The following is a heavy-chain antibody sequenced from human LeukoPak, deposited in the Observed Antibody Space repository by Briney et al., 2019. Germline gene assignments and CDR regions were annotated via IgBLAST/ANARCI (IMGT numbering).Heavy chain of an antibody. CDR2: ISGSGSDI. V-gene: IGHV3-11*01. Sequence: GGALRLSCVVSGFGFSDSYMTWIRQTPGKGLEWLAYISGSGSDIYYADSVKGRFTISRDNAKNSLYLQMNSLRAEDTALYYCARGYGYDSSGYYANWFDPWGRELWSPSPQ. D-gene: IGHD3-22*01. CDR3: ARGYGYDSSGYYANWFDP. CDR1: GFGFSDSY. J-gene: IGHJ5*02.